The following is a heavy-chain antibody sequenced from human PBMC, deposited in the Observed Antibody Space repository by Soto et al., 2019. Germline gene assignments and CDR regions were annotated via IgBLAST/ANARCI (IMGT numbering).Heavy chain of an antibody. Sequence: PALPCTVSGGSISSSSYYWGWIRQPPGKGLEWIGSIYYSGSTYDNPSLKSRVTISVDTSKNQFSLKLSSVTAADTAVYYCARVRSIAAAGTYSFDYWGQGTSVTVSS. J-gene: IGHJ4*02. CDR1: GGSISSSSYY. CDR3: ARVRSIAAAGTYSFDY. CDR2: IYYSGST. D-gene: IGHD6-13*01. V-gene: IGHV4-39*01.